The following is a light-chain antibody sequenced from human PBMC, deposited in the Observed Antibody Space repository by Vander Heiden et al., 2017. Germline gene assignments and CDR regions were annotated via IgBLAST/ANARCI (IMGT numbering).Light chain of an antibody. J-gene: IGKJ4*01. CDR1: QSVLYSSNNKNY. Sequence: DIVMTQSPDSLAVSLGERATINCKSSQSVLYSSNNKNYLAWYQQKSGQPPKLLIYWASTRESGVPDRFSGSGSGTDFTLTISSLQAEDVAVYYCQQDYSTPITFGGGTKVEIK. CDR2: WAS. CDR3: QQDYSTPIT. V-gene: IGKV4-1*01.